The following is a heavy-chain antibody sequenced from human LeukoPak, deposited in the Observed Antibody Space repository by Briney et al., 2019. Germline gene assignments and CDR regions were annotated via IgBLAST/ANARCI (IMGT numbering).Heavy chain of an antibody. D-gene: IGHD1-26*01. CDR3: ARAWYSGSYYPFDY. CDR1: GFTFSTYS. J-gene: IGHJ4*02. V-gene: IGHV3-33*08. Sequence: GGSLRLSCAASGFTFSTYSMSWVRQAPGKGLEWVAVIWYDGSNKYYADSVKGRFTISRDNSKNTLYLQMNSLRAEDTAVYYCARAWYSGSYYPFDYWGQGTLVTVSS. CDR2: IWYDGSNK.